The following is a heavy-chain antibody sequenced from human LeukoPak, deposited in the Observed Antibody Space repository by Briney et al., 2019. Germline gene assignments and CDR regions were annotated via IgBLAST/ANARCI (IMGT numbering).Heavy chain of an antibody. Sequence: PSETLSLTCAVYGGSFSGYYWSWIRQPPGKGLEWIGEINHSGSTNYNPSLKSRVTISVDTSKNQFSLKLSSVTAADTAVYYCASGYCSGGSCESPGFDYWGQGTLVTVSS. CDR3: ASGYCSGGSCESPGFDY. J-gene: IGHJ4*02. CDR2: INHSGST. CDR1: GGSFSGYY. D-gene: IGHD2-15*01. V-gene: IGHV4-34*01.